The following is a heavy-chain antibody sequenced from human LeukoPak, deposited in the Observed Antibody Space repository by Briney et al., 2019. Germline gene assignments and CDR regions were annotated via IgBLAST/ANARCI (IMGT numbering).Heavy chain of an antibody. CDR2: IIPSFGTA. CDR1: GGTFSSYA. D-gene: IGHD1-26*01. J-gene: IGHJ5*02. V-gene: IGHV1-69*06. Sequence: SVKVSCTASGGTFSSYAISWVRQAPGQGLEWMGGIIPSFGTANYAQKFQGRVTITADKSTSTAYMELSSLRSEDTAVYYCARGGDYYIHNNWFDPWGQGTLVTVSS. CDR3: ARGGDYYIHNNWFDP.